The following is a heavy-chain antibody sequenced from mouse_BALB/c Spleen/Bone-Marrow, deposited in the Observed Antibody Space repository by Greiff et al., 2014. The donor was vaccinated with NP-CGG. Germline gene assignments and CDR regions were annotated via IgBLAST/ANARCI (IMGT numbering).Heavy chain of an antibody. J-gene: IGHJ3*01. CDR2: ISSGSSTI. CDR1: GFTFSSFV. CDR3: ARGAGRATWFAY. D-gene: IGHD3-1*01. Sequence: DVKLVESGGGLVQPGASRKLSCAASGFTFSSFVMHWVRQAPEKWLEWVAYISSGSSTIYYADTVKGRFTITTDNPKNTLFLQMTSLRCENTAMYYCARGAGRATWFAYWGQGTLVTVSA. V-gene: IGHV5-17*02.